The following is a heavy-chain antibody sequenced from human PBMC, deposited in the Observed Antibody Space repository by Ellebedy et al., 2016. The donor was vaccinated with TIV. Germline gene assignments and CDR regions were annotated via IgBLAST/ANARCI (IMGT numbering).Heavy chain of an antibody. CDR2: INGDGGFT. CDR3: STLSDTGY. CDR1: GFTFSRHW. V-gene: IGHV3-74*01. J-gene: IGHJ4*01. Sequence: GESLKISCAASGFTFSRHWMHWIRQAPGEGLVWLSRINGDGGFTSHADFVKGRFTISRDNAKNTLHLQMNSLKAEDTAMYYCSTLSDTGYWGHGTLVTVSS. D-gene: IGHD2-21*02.